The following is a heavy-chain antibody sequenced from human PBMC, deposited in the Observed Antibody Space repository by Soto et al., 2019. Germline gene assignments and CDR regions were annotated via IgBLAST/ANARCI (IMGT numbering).Heavy chain of an antibody. J-gene: IGHJ6*02. Sequence: GASVKVSCKVSRYTLNEISMHSVRQAPGKGLEWMGGFDPEDGETIYAQKFQGRVTMTEDTSTDTAYMELSSLRSEDTAVYYCATIDHGKDYYYYGMDVWGQGTTVTVSS. CDR1: RYTLNEIS. D-gene: IGHD1-1*01. CDR3: ATIDHGKDYYYYGMDV. CDR2: FDPEDGET. V-gene: IGHV1-24*01.